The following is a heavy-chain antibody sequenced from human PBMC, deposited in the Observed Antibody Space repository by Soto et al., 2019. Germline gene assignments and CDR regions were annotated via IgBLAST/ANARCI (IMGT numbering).Heavy chain of an antibody. V-gene: IGHV3-7*05. Sequence: GGSLRLSCAASGFTFSNYWMSWVRQAPGKGLEWVANIKQDGSEEYHVDSVKGRFTISRDNAKNSLYLQMNSLRAEETAVYYCARDGREGNRYYYYYGMDVWGQGTTVTVSS. D-gene: IGHD1-1*01. J-gene: IGHJ6*02. CDR2: IKQDGSEE. CDR1: GFTFSNYW. CDR3: ARDGREGNRYYYYYGMDV.